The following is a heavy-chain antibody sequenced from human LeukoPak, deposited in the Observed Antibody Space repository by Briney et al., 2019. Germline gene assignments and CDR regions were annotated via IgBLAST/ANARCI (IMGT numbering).Heavy chain of an antibody. CDR2: IIPIFGTA. J-gene: IGHJ6*02. D-gene: IGHD2-2*02. CDR3: ARVKCGSTSCYTPYYYYGMDV. V-gene: IGHV1-69*13. Sequence: GASVKVSCKASGGTFSSYAISWVRQAPGQGLEWMGGIIPIFGTANYAQKFQGRVTITADESTSTAYMELSSLRSEDTAVYYCARVKCGSTSCYTPYYYYGMDVWGQGTTVTVSS. CDR1: GGTFSSYA.